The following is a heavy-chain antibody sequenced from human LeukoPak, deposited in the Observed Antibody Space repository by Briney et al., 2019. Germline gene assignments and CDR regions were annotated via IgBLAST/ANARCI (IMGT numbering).Heavy chain of an antibody. D-gene: IGHD1-26*01. Sequence: SETLSLTCTVSGDSISSSSSYWGWIRQPPGKGLEWIGSIYYSGNTYYNTSLKSRVTISVDTSKNPFSLKLSSVTAADTAVYYCARDKSREGFDYWGQGTLVTVSS. CDR3: ARDKSREGFDY. CDR1: GDSISSSSSY. CDR2: IYYSGNT. V-gene: IGHV4-39*02. J-gene: IGHJ4*02.